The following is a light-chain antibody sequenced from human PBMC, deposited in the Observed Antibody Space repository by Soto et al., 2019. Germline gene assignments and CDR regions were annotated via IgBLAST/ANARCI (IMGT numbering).Light chain of an antibody. J-gene: IGLJ1*01. CDR1: SSDVGSYKY. Sequence: QSALTQPASVSGSPGQSITISCTGTSSDVGSYKYVSWYQQYPGKAPKLMIYEGSKRPSGVSNRFSGSKSGNTASLTITGFQAEDEADYYCCSYAGSSTPYVFGSGTKVTVL. CDR2: EGS. CDR3: CSYAGSSTPYV. V-gene: IGLV2-23*01.